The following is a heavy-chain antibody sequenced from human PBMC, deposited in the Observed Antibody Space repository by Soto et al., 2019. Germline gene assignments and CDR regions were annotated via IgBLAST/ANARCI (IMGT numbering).Heavy chain of an antibody. D-gene: IGHD2-21*01. J-gene: IGHJ6*02. CDR1: GFSISSNY. V-gene: IGHV3-53*02. CDR3: ARKPPSAIQGWAFGMDV. Sequence: ELQLVETGGGLIQTGGSLRLSCAASGFSISSNYIAWVRQPPGKGLEWVSTTFSGGNTEYAASVKGLCSISRDNYKNTLYLQMDNLRVEDTAVYYCARKPPSAIQGWAFGMDVWGQGTTVSVSS. CDR2: TFSGGNT.